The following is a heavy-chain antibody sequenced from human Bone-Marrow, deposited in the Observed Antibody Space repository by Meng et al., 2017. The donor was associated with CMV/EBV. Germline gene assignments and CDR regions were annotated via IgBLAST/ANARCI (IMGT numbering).Heavy chain of an antibody. CDR2: ISYDGSNK. Sequence: GGSLRLSCAASGFTFSSYATHWVRQAPGKGLEWVAVISYDGSNKYYADSVKGRFTISRDNSKNTLYLQMNSLRAEDTAVYYCARDRDYSGSYYFDYWGQGTLVTVSS. J-gene: IGHJ4*02. D-gene: IGHD1-26*01. CDR3: ARDRDYSGSYYFDY. CDR1: GFTFSSYA. V-gene: IGHV3-30*04.